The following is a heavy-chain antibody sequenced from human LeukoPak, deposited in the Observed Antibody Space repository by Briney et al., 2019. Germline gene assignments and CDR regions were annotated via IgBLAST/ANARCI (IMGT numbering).Heavy chain of an antibody. CDR1: GFTFSNYW. D-gene: IGHD3-10*01. Sequence: PGGSLRLSCAASGFTFSNYWMSCVRQAPGKGLEWVANIKQDGSEKYYVVSVKCRFTISRDNAQNSLYLQMSSLRAEDTAVYYCARDPMVRGVRPDYWGQGTLVTVSS. V-gene: IGHV3-7*03. CDR2: IKQDGSEK. J-gene: IGHJ4*02. CDR3: ARDPMVRGVRPDY.